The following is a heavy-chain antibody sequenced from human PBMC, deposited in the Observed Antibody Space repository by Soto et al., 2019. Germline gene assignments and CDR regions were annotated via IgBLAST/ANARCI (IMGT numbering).Heavy chain of an antibody. Sequence: QVQLVESGGGVVQPGRSLRLSCVASGFTFSSYAMHWVRQAPGKGLEWVAVISYDGSNKYYADSVKGRFTISRDNSKNTLYLQMNSLRAEDTAVYYCARVTGSLRTGAFDIWGQGTMVTVSS. CDR3: ARVTGSLRTGAFDI. CDR1: GFTFSSYA. J-gene: IGHJ3*02. D-gene: IGHD2-15*01. CDR2: ISYDGSNK. V-gene: IGHV3-30-3*01.